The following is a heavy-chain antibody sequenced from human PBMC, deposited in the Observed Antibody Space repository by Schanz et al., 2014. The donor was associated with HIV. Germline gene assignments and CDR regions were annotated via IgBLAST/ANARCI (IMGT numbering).Heavy chain of an antibody. J-gene: IGHJ4*02. CDR1: GYSFSTYG. CDR3: ARVPRVSVTTRLDY. CDR2: ISPYSGNT. Sequence: QVQLVQSGAEVKKPGASVKVSCKASGYSFSTYGISWVRQAPGQGLEWMGWISPYSGNTKYAQKLQDRFTMTTDTSTTTAYMELRSLRSDDTAVYYCARVPRVSVTTRLDYWGQGTLVTVSS. V-gene: IGHV1-18*01. D-gene: IGHD4-17*01.